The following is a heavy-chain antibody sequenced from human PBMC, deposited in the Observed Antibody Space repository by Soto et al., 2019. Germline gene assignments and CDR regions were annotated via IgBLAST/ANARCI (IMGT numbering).Heavy chain of an antibody. CDR2: IWNDGNGY. Sequence: QVQLVESGGGVVQPGRSLRLSCAASGFNFNNYGMHWVRQAPGKGLEWVAVIWNDGNGYYYANSVKGRFTISRDNSKNTLFLQMSSLRADDTAVYYCARRQIPPPTRGAASARGGMDVWGQGTTVTVSS. CDR3: ARRQIPPPTRGAASARGGMDV. D-gene: IGHD6-13*01. CDR1: GFNFNNYG. J-gene: IGHJ6*02. V-gene: IGHV3-33*01.